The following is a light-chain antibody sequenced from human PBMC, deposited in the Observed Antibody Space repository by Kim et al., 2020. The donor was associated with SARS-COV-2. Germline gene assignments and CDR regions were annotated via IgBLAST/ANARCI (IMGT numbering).Light chain of an antibody. CDR3: QQTYNSPWT. V-gene: IGKV1-39*01. CDR2: GAS. J-gene: IGKJ1*01. CDR1: QTVSSY. Sequence: ASGGDRVTITCRASQTVSSYLNWYQQRPGKAPKLLISGASNLKSGVPSRFSGSGSWTDFTLTISSLQPEDFATYFCQQTYNSPWTFGQGTKVDIK.